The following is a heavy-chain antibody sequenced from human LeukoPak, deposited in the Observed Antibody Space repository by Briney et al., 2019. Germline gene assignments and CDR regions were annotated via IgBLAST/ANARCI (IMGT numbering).Heavy chain of an antibody. CDR2: ISGSGGST. D-gene: IGHD3-10*01. Sequence: PGGSLRLSCAASGFTFSSYAMSWVRQAPGKGLEWVSAISGSGGSTYYADSVKGRFTISGDNSKNTLYLQMNSLRAEDTAVYYCAKAGTEDVLLWFGELLLPHFDYWGQGTLVTVSS. CDR3: AKAGTEDVLLWFGELLLPHFDY. V-gene: IGHV3-23*01. CDR1: GFTFSSYA. J-gene: IGHJ4*02.